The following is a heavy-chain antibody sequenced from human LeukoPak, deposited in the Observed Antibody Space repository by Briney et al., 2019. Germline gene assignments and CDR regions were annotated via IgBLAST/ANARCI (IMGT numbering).Heavy chain of an antibody. Sequence: GGSLRLSCAASGFTFSSYILNWVRQAPGKGLEWVSSISSSSTYIYYADSVKGRFTISRDNSKNTLYLQMNSLRAEDTAVYYCARDWSRFGELLYYWGQGTLVTVSS. CDR3: ARDWSRFGELLYY. V-gene: IGHV3-21*01. J-gene: IGHJ4*02. D-gene: IGHD3-10*01. CDR1: GFTFSSYI. CDR2: ISSSSTYI.